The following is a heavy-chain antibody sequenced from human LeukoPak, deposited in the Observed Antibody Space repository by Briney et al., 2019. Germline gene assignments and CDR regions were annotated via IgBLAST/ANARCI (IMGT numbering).Heavy chain of an antibody. J-gene: IGHJ4*02. Sequence: GGSLILSCAASSFSFNSYWLLWVRRAPGKGLVWVSRINTDGTDTTYADSVKGRSTISRDNAKNTVFLQMSSLRAEDTAVYYCARVGGSYSIDYWGQGTLVTVSS. CDR2: INTDGTDT. CDR1: SFSFNSYW. D-gene: IGHD1-26*01. V-gene: IGHV3-74*01. CDR3: ARVGGSYSIDY.